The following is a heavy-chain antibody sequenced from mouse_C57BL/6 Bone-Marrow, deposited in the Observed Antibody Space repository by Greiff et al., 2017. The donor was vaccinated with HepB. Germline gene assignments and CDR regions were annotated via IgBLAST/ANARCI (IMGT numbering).Heavy chain of an antibody. CDR3: ARHCLYYYDYDEAMDY. V-gene: IGHV5-12*01. Sequence: EVKVVESGGGLVQPGGSLKLSCAASGFTFSDYYMYWVRQTPEKRLEWVAYISNGGGSTYYPDTVKGRFTISRDNAKNTLYLQMSRLKSEDTAMYYCARHCLYYYDYDEAMDYWGQGTSVTVSS. CDR1: GFTFSDYY. CDR2: ISNGGGST. D-gene: IGHD2-4*01. J-gene: IGHJ4*01.